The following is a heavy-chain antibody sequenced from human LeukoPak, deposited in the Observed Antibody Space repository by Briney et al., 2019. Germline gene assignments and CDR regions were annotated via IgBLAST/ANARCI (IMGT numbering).Heavy chain of an antibody. CDR3: ASIDSMYTWFDP. J-gene: IGHJ5*02. CDR2: IYYSGGT. D-gene: IGHD2/OR15-2a*01. CDR1: GGSISSSSNY. Sequence: SETLSLTCTVSGGSISSSSNYWGWIRQPPGKGLEWIGSIYYSGGTYYNPSLKSRVTISVDTAKNQFSLKLSSLTAADTAVFYCASIDSMYTWFDPWGQGTLVTVSS. V-gene: IGHV4-39*07.